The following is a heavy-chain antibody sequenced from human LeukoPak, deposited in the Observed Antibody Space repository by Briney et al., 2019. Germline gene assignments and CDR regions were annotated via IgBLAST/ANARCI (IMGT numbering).Heavy chain of an antibody. CDR3: ARATRYCSGGSCYPWYFDY. V-gene: IGHV4-31*03. J-gene: IGHJ4*02. CDR2: IYYSGST. Sequence: PSQTLSLTCTVSGGSISSGDYYWSWIRQPPGKGLEWIGYIYYSGSTYYNPSLKSRVTISVDTSKNQFSLKLSSVTAADTAVHYCARATRYCSGGSCYPWYFDYWGQGTLVTVSS. CDR1: GGSISSGDYY. D-gene: IGHD2-15*01.